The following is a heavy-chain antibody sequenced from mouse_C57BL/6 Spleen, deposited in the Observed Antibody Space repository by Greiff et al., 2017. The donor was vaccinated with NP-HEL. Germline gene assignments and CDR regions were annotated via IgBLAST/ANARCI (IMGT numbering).Heavy chain of an antibody. V-gene: IGHV1-80*01. D-gene: IGHD5-1*01. Sequence: QVQLQQSGAELVKPGASVKISCKASGYAFSSYWMNWVKQRPGKGLEWIGQIYPGDGDTNYNGKFKGKATLTADKSSSTAYMQLSSLTSEDSAVYFCARLVPFYAMDYWGQGTSVTVSS. CDR2: IYPGDGDT. CDR1: GYAFSSYW. J-gene: IGHJ4*01. CDR3: ARLVPFYAMDY.